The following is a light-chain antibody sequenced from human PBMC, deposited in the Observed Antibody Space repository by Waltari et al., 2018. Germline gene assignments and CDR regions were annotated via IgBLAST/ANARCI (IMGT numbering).Light chain of an antibody. CDR3: CSFAGSPPYV. CDR1: SSDVGGYDS. Sequence: QSALTQPRSVSGSPGQSVTISCTGTSSDVGGYDSVSWYQQHPGKAPKLMIYDVNKRPSVVPDRLSGSKSGNTAFLTISGLQCEDAAYYYCCSFAGSPPYVFGTGTKVTVL. V-gene: IGLV2-11*01. CDR2: DVN. J-gene: IGLJ1*01.